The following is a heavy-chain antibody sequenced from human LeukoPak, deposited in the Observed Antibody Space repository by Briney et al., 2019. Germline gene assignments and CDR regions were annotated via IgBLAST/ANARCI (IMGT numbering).Heavy chain of an antibody. CDR2: INHSGNT. D-gene: IGHD2-2*01. CDR1: GGSFSGYY. J-gene: IGHJ4*02. V-gene: IGHV4-34*01. Sequence: SETLSLTCAVYGGSFSGYYWSWIRQPPGKGLEWIGEINHSGNTNYNPSLKSRVTISVDTSKNQFSLKLSSVTAADTAVYYCARALWRRYCSSTSCPRSASDYWGQGTLVTVSS. CDR3: ARALWRRYCSSTSCPRSASDY.